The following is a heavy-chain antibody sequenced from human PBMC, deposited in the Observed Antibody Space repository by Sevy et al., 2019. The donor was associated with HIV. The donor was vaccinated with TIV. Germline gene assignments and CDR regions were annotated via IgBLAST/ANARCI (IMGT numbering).Heavy chain of an antibody. V-gene: IGHV3-23*01. D-gene: IGHD3-16*02. CDR2: ISGSGGST. CDR1: GFTFSSYA. J-gene: IGHJ4*02. CDR3: AKDFENMITFGGVIVNYFDY. Sequence: GGSLRLSCAASGFTFSSYAMSWVRQAPGKGLEWVSAISGSGGSTYYAHSVKGRFTISRDNSKNTLYLQMNSLRAEDTAVYYCAKDFENMITFGGVIVNYFDYWGQGTLVTVSS.